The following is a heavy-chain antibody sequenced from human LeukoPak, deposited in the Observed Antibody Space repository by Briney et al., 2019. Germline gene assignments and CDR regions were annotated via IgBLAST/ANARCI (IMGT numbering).Heavy chain of an antibody. CDR3: ARMPRGRYCSSTSCSANRRGLYYYYYMDV. V-gene: IGHV4-34*01. CDR2: INHSGST. D-gene: IGHD2-2*01. Sequence: SETLSLTCAVYGGSFSGYYWSWIRQPPGKGLEWIGEINHSGSTNYNPSLKSRVTISVDTSKNQFSLKLSSVTAADTAVYYCARMPRGRYCSSTSCSANRRGLYYYYYMDVWGKGTTVTVSS. CDR1: GGSFSGYY. J-gene: IGHJ6*03.